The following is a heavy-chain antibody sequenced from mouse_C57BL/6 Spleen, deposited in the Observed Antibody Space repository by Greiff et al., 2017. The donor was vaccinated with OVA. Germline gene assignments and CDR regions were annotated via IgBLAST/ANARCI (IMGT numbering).Heavy chain of an antibody. D-gene: IGHD4-1*01. V-gene: IGHV5-17*01. CDR1: GFTFSDYG. CDR2: ISSGSSTI. J-gene: IGHJ2*01. CDR3: ARENWPYYFDY. Sequence: EVKLMESGGGLVKPGGSLKLSCAASGFTFSDYGMHWVRQAPEKGLEWVAYISSGSSTIYYADTVKGRFTISRDNAKNTLFLQMTSLRSEDTAMDYCARENWPYYFDYWGQGTTLTVSS.